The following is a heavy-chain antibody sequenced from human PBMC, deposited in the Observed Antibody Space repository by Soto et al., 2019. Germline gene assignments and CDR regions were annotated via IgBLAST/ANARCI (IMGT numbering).Heavy chain of an antibody. J-gene: IGHJ6*02. Sequence: PVGSLRLSCAASGFTFSSCGMHWGRQAPGKGLEWVAVISYDGSNKYYADSVKGRFTISRDNSKNTLYLQMNSLRAEDTAVYYCAKVGGPAAIDYYYAGMDVWGEGTRVTVSS. CDR3: AKVGGPAAIDYYYAGMDV. CDR2: ISYDGSNK. V-gene: IGHV3-30*18. CDR1: GFTFSSCG. D-gene: IGHD2-2*01.